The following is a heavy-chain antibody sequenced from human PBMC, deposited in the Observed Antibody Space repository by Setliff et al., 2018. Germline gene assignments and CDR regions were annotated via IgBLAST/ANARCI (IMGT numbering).Heavy chain of an antibody. CDR2: ISSSSSYI. D-gene: IGHD5-18*01. Sequence: PGGSLRLSCAASGFTFRSYSLNWVRQAPGKGLEWVSSISSSSSYIYYADSVQGRFTISRDNAKNSLYLQMNSLRAEDTAVYYCARAADSYGPPRSYMDVWGKGTTVTVSS. V-gene: IGHV3-21*01. J-gene: IGHJ6*03. CDR1: GFTFRSYS. CDR3: ARAADSYGPPRSYMDV.